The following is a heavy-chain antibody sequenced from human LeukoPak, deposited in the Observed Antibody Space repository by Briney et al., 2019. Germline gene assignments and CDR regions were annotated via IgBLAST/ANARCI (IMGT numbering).Heavy chain of an antibody. CDR1: GGSISSGGYY. J-gene: IGHJ4*02. CDR3: ARLVYGNGWQIDY. CDR2: IYYSGTT. V-gene: IGHV4-31*03. Sequence: SQTLSLTCTVSGGSISSGGYYWGWIRHHPGKGLEWMGCIYYSGTTYDSPSLKSRLTVSVDTSKNQFFLDLTSVTAADTAVYYCARLVYGNGWQIDYWGRGTLVTVSS. D-gene: IGHD2-8*01.